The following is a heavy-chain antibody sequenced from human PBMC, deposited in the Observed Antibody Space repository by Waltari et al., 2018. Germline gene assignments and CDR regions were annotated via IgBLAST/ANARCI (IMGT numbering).Heavy chain of an antibody. V-gene: IGHV3-7*01. CDR3: ARDSVNWNYNTGVDYYYGVDV. CDR1: GFTFSSYW. J-gene: IGHJ6*02. CDR2: IKQDGSEK. D-gene: IGHD1-7*01. Sequence: EVQLVESGGGLVQPGGSLRLSCAASGFTFSSYWMTWVRQAPGKGLEWVANIKQDGSEKHYVDAVKGRFTISRDNAKNSLHLQMNSLRAEDTAVYYCARDSVNWNYNTGVDYYYGVDVWGQGTTVTVSS.